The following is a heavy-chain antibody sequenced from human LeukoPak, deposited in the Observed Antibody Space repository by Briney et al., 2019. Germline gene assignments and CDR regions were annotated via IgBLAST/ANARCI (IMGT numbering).Heavy chain of an antibody. D-gene: IGHD3-10*01. CDR3: ARPYSIYDSGSYFDAFDI. Sequence: PGKSLKVSCKGSGYSFTNYWIGWVRQMPGKGLEWMGIIYPGDSDTRYRPSFQGQVTISADKSISTAYLQWSSLKASDTAMYYCARPYSIYDSGSYFDAFDIWGQGTMVTVSS. CDR1: GYSFTNYW. V-gene: IGHV5-51*01. J-gene: IGHJ3*02. CDR2: IYPGDSDT.